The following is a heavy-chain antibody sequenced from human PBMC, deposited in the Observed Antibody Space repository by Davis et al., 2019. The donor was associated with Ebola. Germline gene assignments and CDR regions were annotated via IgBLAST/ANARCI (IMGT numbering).Heavy chain of an antibody. CDR2: INHSGGT. J-gene: IGHJ4*02. Sequence: SETLSLTCAVYGGSFSGYYWSWIRQPPGKGLEWIGEINHSGGTNYNPSLKSRVTISVDTSKNQFSLKLSSVTAADTAVYYCARGPTVNGLDYWGQGTLVTVSS. CDR1: GGSFSGYY. CDR3: ARGPTVNGLDY. V-gene: IGHV4-34*01. D-gene: IGHD4-11*01.